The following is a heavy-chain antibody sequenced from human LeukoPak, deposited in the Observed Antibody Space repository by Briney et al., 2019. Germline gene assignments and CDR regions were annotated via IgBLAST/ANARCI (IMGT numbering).Heavy chain of an antibody. CDR2: IYPGDSDT. Sequence: GESLKISCKGSGYSFTSFWIAWVRQMPGKGLEWMGIIYPGDSDTRYSPSFQGQATISADKSISSAYLQWSSLKASDTAISYCARFSSAWAFDYWGQGTLVTVSS. J-gene: IGHJ4*02. CDR1: GYSFTSFW. V-gene: IGHV5-51*01. D-gene: IGHD6-19*01. CDR3: ARFSSAWAFDY.